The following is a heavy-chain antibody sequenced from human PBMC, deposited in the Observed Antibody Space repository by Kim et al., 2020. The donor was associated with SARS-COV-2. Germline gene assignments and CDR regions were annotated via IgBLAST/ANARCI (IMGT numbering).Heavy chain of an antibody. Sequence: VKGRFTISRDDSKNTLYLQMNSLKTEDTAVYYCTTVTGELLWFGELYIDYWGQGTLVTVSS. V-gene: IGHV3-15*01. CDR3: TTVTGELLWFGELYIDY. D-gene: IGHD3-10*01. J-gene: IGHJ4*02.